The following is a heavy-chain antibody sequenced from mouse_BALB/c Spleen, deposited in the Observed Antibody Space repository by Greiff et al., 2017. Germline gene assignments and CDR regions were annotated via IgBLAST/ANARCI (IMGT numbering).Heavy chain of an antibody. V-gene: IGHV5-4*02. CDR3: ARNYDGNYAFAY. CDR1: GFTFSDYY. CDR2: ISDGGSYT. J-gene: IGHJ3*01. D-gene: IGHD2-1*01. Sequence: EVQLVESGGGLVKPGGSLKLSCAASGFTFSDYYMYWVRQTPEKRLEWVATISDGGSYTYYPDSVKGRFTISRDNAKNNLYLQMSSLKSEDTAMYYCARNYDGNYAFAYWGQGTLVTVSA.